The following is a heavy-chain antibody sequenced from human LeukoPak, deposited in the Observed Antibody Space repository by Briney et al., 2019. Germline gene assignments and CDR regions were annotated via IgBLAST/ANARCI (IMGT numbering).Heavy chain of an antibody. J-gene: IGHJ4*02. D-gene: IGHD4-17*01. CDR3: VRVSPATTGFDS. CDR1: GGSVSNSNW. CDR2: GFHTGST. Sequence: SETLSLTCTVSGGSVSNSNWWSWARQAPGMGLEWIGEGFHTGSTNYNPSLKSRVSISVDKSENQFSLKLSSVTAADTAMYYCVRVSPATTGFDSWGQGTPVTVSS. V-gene: IGHV4-4*02.